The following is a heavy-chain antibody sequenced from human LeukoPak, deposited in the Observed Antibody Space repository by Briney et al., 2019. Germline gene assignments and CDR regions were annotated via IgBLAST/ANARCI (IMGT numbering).Heavy chain of an antibody. CDR3: ARHRGTTYYYGSGSYGDNWFDP. Sequence: SETLSLTCTVSGGSISSSSYYWGWIHQPPGKGLEWIGSIYYSGSTYYNPSLKSRVTISVDTSKNQFSLKLSSVTAADTAVYYCARHRGTTYYYGSGSYGDNWFDPWGQGTLVTVSS. CDR1: GGSISSSSYY. J-gene: IGHJ5*02. D-gene: IGHD3-10*01. CDR2: IYYSGST. V-gene: IGHV4-39*01.